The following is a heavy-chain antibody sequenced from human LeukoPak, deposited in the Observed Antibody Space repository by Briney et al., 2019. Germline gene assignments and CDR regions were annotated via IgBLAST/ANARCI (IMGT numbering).Heavy chain of an antibody. CDR3: ARQTGYYYDSSGRDNWFDP. J-gene: IGHJ5*02. V-gene: IGHV4-59*08. D-gene: IGHD3-22*01. CDR1: GGSISSYY. CDR2: IYYSGST. Sequence: SEILSLTCTVSGGSISSYYWSWIRQPPGKGLEWIGYIYYSGSTNYNPSLKSRVTISVDTSKNQSSLKLSSVTAADTAVYYCARQTGYYYDSSGRDNWFDPWGQGTLVTVSS.